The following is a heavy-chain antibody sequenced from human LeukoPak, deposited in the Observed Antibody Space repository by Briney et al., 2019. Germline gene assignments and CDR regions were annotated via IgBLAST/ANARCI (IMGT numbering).Heavy chain of an antibody. CDR2: ISSSGSTI. J-gene: IGHJ4*02. Sequence: GGSLRLSCAASGFTFSSYEMNWVRQAPGKGLEWVSYISSSGSTIYYADSVKGRFTISRDNAKNSLYLQMNSLRAEDTAIYYCAKSRGSYWVPEFDYWGQGTLVTVSS. V-gene: IGHV3-48*03. CDR3: AKSRGSYWVPEFDY. CDR1: GFTFSSYE. D-gene: IGHD1-26*01.